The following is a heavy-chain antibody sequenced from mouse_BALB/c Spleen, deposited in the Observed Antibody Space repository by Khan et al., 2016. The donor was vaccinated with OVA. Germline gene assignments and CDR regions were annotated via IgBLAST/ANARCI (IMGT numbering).Heavy chain of an antibody. CDR3: PRGGVDGSSFAY. D-gene: IGHD2-3*01. V-gene: IGHV1-69*02. CDR1: GYTFTNYW. Sequence: QVQLKESGAELVRPGASVKLSCKASGYTFTNYWINWVKQRPGQGLEWIGNVYPSDSYTNYNQKFKDKATLTVDKSSSTAYMQLSSPTSDDSAGYYCPRGGVDGSSFAYWGQGTLVTVSA. CDR2: VYPSDSYT. J-gene: IGHJ3*01.